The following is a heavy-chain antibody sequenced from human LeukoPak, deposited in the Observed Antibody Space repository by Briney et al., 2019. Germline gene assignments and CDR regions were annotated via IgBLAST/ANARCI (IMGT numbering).Heavy chain of an antibody. CDR3: ARPRREADGDYAGAFDI. D-gene: IGHD4-17*01. V-gene: IGHV3-30*02. CDR1: GFTFSNYG. J-gene: IGHJ3*02. Sequence: GGSLRLSCAASGFTFSNYGIHWVRQAPGKGLEWVAFIRYDGSNKYYADSVKGRFTISRDNSKNTLYLQMNSLRAEDTAVYYCARPRREADGDYAGAFDIWGQGTMVTVSS. CDR2: IRYDGSNK.